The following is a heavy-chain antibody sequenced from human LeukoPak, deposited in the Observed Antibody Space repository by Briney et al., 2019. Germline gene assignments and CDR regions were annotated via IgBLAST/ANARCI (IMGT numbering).Heavy chain of an antibody. CDR3: ARVAGSSYDY. Sequence: SVKISCKASEYTFTIYTMHWVRQAPGQGLEWMGRIIPILNIADYAQKFQGRVTITADTSTSTAYMELSSLRSEDTAVYYCARVAGSSYDYWGQGTLVTVSS. D-gene: IGHD3-10*01. J-gene: IGHJ4*02. CDR1: EYTFTIYT. V-gene: IGHV1-69*02. CDR2: IIPILNIA.